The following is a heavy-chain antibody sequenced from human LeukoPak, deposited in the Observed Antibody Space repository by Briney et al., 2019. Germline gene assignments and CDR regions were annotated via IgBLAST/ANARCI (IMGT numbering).Heavy chain of an antibody. CDR2: ISAYNGNT. CDR1: GYTFSRYG. V-gene: IGHV1-18*01. CDR3: ARGDSSGYYYGDAFDI. Sequence: GASVKVSCKASGYTFSRYGISWVRQAPGQGLEWMGWISAYNGNTNYAQKLQGRVTMTTDTSTSTAYMELRSLRSDDTAVYYCARGDSSGYYYGDAFDIWGQGTMVTVSS. J-gene: IGHJ3*02. D-gene: IGHD3-22*01.